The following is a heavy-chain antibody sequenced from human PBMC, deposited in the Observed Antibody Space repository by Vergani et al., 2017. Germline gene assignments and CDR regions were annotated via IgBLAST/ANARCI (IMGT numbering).Heavy chain of an antibody. CDR1: AISLSTYT. Sequence: EVQLMASGGGLVQPGGSLRLSCSESAISLSTYTMSWVRQVPGRGLEWVSTISYSGGSTYYAESVRGRFTISRDRSKSILYLLMNSLLVEDTAIYYCVKEKIDLGSYFFDSWGHGILVTVSS. J-gene: IGHJ4*01. V-gene: IGHV3-23*01. CDR3: VKEKIDLGSYFFDS. D-gene: IGHD2/OR15-2a*01. CDR2: ISYSGGST.